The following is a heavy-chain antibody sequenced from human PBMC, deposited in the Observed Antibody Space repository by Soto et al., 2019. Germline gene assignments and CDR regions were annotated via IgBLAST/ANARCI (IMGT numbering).Heavy chain of an antibody. Sequence: ASVKVSCKASGYTFTCYYMHWVRQAPGQGLEWMGWINPNSGGTNYAQMFQGWVTMTRDTSISPDYMELSRLRSDDTAVYCCARSYRSGRYHAFDIWGKGTMVTVSS. CDR3: ARSYRSGRYHAFDI. CDR1: GYTFTCYY. J-gene: IGHJ3*02. CDR2: INPNSGGT. D-gene: IGHD3-10*01. V-gene: IGHV1-2*04.